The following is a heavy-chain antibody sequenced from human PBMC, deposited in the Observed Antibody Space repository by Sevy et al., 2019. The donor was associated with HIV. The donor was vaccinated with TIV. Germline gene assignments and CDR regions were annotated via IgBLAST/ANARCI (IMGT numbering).Heavy chain of an antibody. CDR2: IKSKTDGGTT. CDR1: GFTFSNAW. D-gene: IGHD3-22*01. Sequence: GGCLRLSCAASGFTFSNAWMSWVRQAPGKGLEWVGRIKSKTDGGTTDYAAPVKGRFTISRDDSKNTLYLQMNSLKTEDTAVYYCTTGPRITMIVVGWGQGTLVTVSS. J-gene: IGHJ4*02. V-gene: IGHV3-15*01. CDR3: TTGPRITMIVVG.